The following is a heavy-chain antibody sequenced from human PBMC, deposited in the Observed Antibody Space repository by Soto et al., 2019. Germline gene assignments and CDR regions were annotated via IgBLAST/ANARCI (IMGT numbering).Heavy chain of an antibody. CDR2: IYYNGNI. V-gene: IGHV4-59*02. J-gene: IGHJ4*02. D-gene: IGHD1-26*01. Sequence: SETLSLTFTFPGDSVTWHYWSWIRQPPGKGLECIGYIYYNGNINYNPSLRSRVTISVDTSRSQFSLKLSSVTAADTAVYYCATHRYNVGWEHFDSWGQGSLVTVSS. CDR3: ATHRYNVGWEHFDS. CDR1: GDSVTWHY.